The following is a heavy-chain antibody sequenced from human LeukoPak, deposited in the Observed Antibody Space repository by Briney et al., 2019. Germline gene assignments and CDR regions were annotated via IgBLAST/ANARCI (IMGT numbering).Heavy chain of an antibody. CDR3: AKTYYYDSSGYLGAAFDI. CDR2: IYSDGNI. V-gene: IGHV3-53*01. D-gene: IGHD3-22*01. CDR1: GFTVSDNY. Sequence: AGGSLRLSCAASGFTVSDNYMSWVRQPPGKGLEWVSVIYSDGNIYYADSVKGRFTISRDNSKNTLYLQMNSLRAEDTAVYYCAKTYYYDSSGYLGAAFDIWGQGTMVTVSS. J-gene: IGHJ3*02.